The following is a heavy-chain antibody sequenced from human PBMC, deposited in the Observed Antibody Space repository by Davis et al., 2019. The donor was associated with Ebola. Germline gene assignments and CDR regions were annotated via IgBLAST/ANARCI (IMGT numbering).Heavy chain of an antibody. V-gene: IGHV5-10-1*01. D-gene: IGHD3-10*01. CDR2: IDPSDSYS. J-gene: IGHJ6*02. Sequence: GESLKISCKGSGYNFSYYWISWVRQMPGKGLEWMGRIDPSDSYSTYNPSFRGHVTFSADKSISTAYLQWAGLEASDTAIYYCARRRNLHNYYHGDMDVWGQGTTVIVSS. CDR3: ARRRNLHNYYHGDMDV. CDR1: GYNFSYYW.